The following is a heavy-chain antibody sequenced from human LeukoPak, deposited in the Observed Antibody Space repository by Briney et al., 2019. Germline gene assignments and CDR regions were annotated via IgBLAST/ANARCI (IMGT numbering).Heavy chain of an antibody. Sequence: SETLSLTCTVSGGSISSSNYFWGWVRQPPGKGLEWIGTISYSGTTHDNPSLKSRVIISVDTSKKQFSLKLSSVTAADTAVYYCARDRSFVYKYYFDYWGQGTLVTVSS. CDR3: ARDRSFVYKYYFDY. J-gene: IGHJ4*02. V-gene: IGHV4-39*07. CDR2: ISYSGTT. D-gene: IGHD3-16*02. CDR1: GGSISSSNYF.